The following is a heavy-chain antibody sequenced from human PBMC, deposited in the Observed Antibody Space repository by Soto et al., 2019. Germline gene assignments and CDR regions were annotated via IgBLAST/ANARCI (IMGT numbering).Heavy chain of an antibody. CDR3: AKGANYGDDYYYYYMDV. D-gene: IGHD4-17*01. J-gene: IGHJ6*03. CDR1: GFTFSSYA. CDR2: ISGSGGST. V-gene: IGHV3-23*01. Sequence: QPGGSRRLSCAASGFTFSSYAMSWVRQAPGKGLEWVSAISGSGGSTYYADSVKGRFTISRDNSKNTLYLQMNSLRAEDTAVYYCAKGANYGDDYYYYYMDVWGKGTTVTVSS.